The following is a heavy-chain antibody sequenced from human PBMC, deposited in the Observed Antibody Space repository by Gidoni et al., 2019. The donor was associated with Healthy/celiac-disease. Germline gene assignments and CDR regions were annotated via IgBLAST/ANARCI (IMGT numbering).Heavy chain of an antibody. J-gene: IGHJ4*02. D-gene: IGHD3-3*01. CDR1: TISNAC. Sequence: TISNACMNWVRQAPGKGLEWVGRVKSKSDGGTTDYAAPVKGRFTISRDDSRNTLYLPMNSLKTESTAVYYCTTGGITSFGVVMTDLDYWGQGTLVTVSS. V-gene: IGHV3-15*07. CDR2: VKSKSDGGTT. CDR3: TTGGITSFGVVMTDLDY.